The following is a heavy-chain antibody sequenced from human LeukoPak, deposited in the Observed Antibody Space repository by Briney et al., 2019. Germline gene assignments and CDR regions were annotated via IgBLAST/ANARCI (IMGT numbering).Heavy chain of an antibody. D-gene: IGHD1-14*01. V-gene: IGHV1-2*02. CDR3: VPTSSPWYFDY. CDR1: GYTFTGYY. CDR2: INPNSGGT. J-gene: IGHJ4*02. Sequence: ASVKVSCKASGYTFTGYYMHWVRQAPGQGLEWMGWINPNSGGTNYAQKFQGRVTMTRDASISTAYMELSRLRSDDTAVYYCVPTSSPWYFDYWGQGTLVTVSS.